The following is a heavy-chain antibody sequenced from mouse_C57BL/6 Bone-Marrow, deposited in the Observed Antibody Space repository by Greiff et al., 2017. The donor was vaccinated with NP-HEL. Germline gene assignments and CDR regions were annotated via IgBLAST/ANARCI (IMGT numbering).Heavy chain of an antibody. CDR1: GFTFSSYA. J-gene: IGHJ1*03. D-gene: IGHD1-1*01. V-gene: IGHV5-9-1*02. CDR2: ISSGGDYT. Sequence: EVKLVESGEGLVKPGGSLKLSCAASGFTFSSYAMSWVRQTPEKRLEWVAYISSGGDYTYYADTVKGRFTISRDNARTTLYLQMSSLKSEDTAMYYCTRGGTTPYFDVWGTGTTVTVSS. CDR3: TRGGTTPYFDV.